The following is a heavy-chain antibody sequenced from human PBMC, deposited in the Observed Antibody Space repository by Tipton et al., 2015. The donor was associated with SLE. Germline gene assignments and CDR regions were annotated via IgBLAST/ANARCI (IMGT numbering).Heavy chain of an antibody. J-gene: IGHJ4*02. V-gene: IGHV3-30-3*01. Sequence: SLRLSCAASGFSFSSHAMHWVRQAPGKGLEWVAVISHDGSNKHYADSVKGRFTFSRDNSKNTLYLQMNSLRHEDTAVYYCAREQVSGNWNYAGYWGQGTLVTVSS. CDR1: GFSFSSHA. CDR2: ISHDGSNK. CDR3: AREQVSGNWNYAGY. D-gene: IGHD1-7*01.